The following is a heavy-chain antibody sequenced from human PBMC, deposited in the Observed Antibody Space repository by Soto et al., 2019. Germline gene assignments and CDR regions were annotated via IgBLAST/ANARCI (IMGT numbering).Heavy chain of an antibody. V-gene: IGHV4-30-4*01. Sequence: QVQLQESGPGLVKPSQTLSLICTVSGGSISSGDYYWSCIRQPPGKGLEWIGHIYYSGSTYCNPSLKSRDTISVDTSKNQFSLKLSSVTAADTAVYYCASSPYCTNGVCSTYYYYGMDVWGQGTTVTVSS. CDR3: ASSPYCTNGVCSTYYYYGMDV. CDR2: IYYSGST. J-gene: IGHJ6*02. D-gene: IGHD2-8*01. CDR1: GGSISSGDYY.